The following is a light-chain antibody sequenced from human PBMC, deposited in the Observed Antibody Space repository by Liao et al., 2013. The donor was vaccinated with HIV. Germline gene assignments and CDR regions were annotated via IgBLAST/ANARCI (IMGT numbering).Light chain of an antibody. CDR1: KLGDKY. V-gene: IGLV3-1*01. CDR2: QDS. Sequence: SYELTQPPSVSVSPGQTASISCSGDKLGDKYACWYQQKPGQSPVLVIYQDSQRPSGIPERFSGSNSGNTATLTISGTQPMDEADYYCQAWDSSTPVVFGGGTKLTVL. J-gene: IGLJ2*01. CDR3: QAWDSSTPVV.